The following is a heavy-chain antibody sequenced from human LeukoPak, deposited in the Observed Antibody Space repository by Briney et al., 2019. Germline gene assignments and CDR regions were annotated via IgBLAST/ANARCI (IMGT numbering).Heavy chain of an antibody. Sequence: GGSLRLSCAASGFTFSSYAMHWIRQAPGKGLEWVAVISYDGSNKYYADSVKGRFTISRDNSKSTLFLQVNSLRTDDTGLYYCAKDTGYTSGRIDYWGQGTLVTVSS. CDR2: ISYDGSNK. V-gene: IGHV3-30*04. CDR1: GFTFSSYA. D-gene: IGHD6-19*01. CDR3: AKDTGYTSGRIDY. J-gene: IGHJ4*02.